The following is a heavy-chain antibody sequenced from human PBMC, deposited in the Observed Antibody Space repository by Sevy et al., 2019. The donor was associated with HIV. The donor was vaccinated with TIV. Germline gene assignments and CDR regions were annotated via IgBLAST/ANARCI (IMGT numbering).Heavy chain of an antibody. CDR3: ASDNDYCISPNCPLYGMDV. CDR2: INPNSGGT. J-gene: IGHJ6*02. D-gene: IGHD2-2*01. V-gene: IGHV1-2*02. CDR1: GYTFTGYY. Sequence: ASVKVSCKASGYTFTGYYIHWVRQAPGQGLEWMGWINPNSGGTNYAQKFQGRVTMTRDTSISTAYMELSRLRSDDTAVYYCASDNDYCISPNCPLYGMDVWGQGTTVTVSS.